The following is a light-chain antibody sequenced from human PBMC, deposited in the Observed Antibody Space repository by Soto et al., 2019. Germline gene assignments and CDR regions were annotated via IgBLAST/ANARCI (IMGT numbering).Light chain of an antibody. CDR2: AAS. V-gene: IGKV1-39*01. J-gene: IGKJ5*01. Sequence: IQWTQSPSSLSASVGDRVTITCRESQSIRSYLNWYQQKQGKAPKIXIYAASSLQSGVPSRFSGSGAGTDFTRTISSLQPEDFATDYCQQSYSTTITFGQGTRLEIK. CDR3: QQSYSTTIT. CDR1: QSIRSY.